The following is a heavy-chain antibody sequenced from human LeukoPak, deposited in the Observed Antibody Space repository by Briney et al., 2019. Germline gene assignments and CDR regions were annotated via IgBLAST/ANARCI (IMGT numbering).Heavy chain of an antibody. CDR2: ISSSGSTK. D-gene: IGHD6-13*01. CDR3: ARHLGSRWADAFDI. V-gene: IGHV3-11*04. CDR1: GFTFSDYY. J-gene: IGHJ3*02. Sequence: PGGSLRLSCAASGFTFSDYYMTWIRQAPGKGLEWVSYISSSGSTKYYADSVKGRFTISRENAKNSLYLQMNSLRAEDTAVYYCARHLGSRWADAFDIWGQGTMVTVSS.